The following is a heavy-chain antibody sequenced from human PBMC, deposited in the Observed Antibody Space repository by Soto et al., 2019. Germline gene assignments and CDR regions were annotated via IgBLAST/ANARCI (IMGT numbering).Heavy chain of an antibody. CDR2: ISYSGST. CDR3: ARDPYGGSSGGVYYYYALDV. Sequence: SETLSLTCTVSGGSITTYYWNWIRQSPGKGLEWIGSISYSGSTNYNPSLRGRITVSIDTSKNQFSLTLSSVTAADTAVYYCARDPYGGSSGGVYYYYALDVWGQGTTVTVSS. V-gene: IGHV4-59*13. CDR1: GGSITTYY. D-gene: IGHD2-15*01. J-gene: IGHJ6*02.